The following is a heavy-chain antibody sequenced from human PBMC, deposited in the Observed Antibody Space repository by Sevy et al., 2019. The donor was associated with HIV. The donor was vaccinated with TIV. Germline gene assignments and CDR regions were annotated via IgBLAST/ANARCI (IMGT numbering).Heavy chain of an antibody. CDR2: INQDGTTT. V-gene: IGHV3-7*01. J-gene: IGHJ4*02. D-gene: IGHD6-19*01. CDR3: VRAIALVAGY. Sequence: GGSLRLTCEASGFTFSDYWMHWVRQAPGKGLEWLANINQDGTTTYYVDSVKGRFTIFRDNAKNSLFLQMNSLRAEDTALYYCVRAIALVAGYWAQGTLVTVSS. CDR1: GFTFSDYW.